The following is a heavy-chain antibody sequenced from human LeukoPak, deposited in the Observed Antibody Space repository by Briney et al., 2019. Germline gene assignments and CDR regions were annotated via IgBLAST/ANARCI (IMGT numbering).Heavy chain of an antibody. J-gene: IGHJ4*02. CDR3: AKDLPGSGWASHY. CDR2: ISDGGT. CDR1: GFTFSSSA. D-gene: IGHD6-19*01. V-gene: IGHV3-23*01. Sequence: PGGSLRLSCAASGFTFSSSAMNWVRQAPGKGLEWVSSISDGGTFYADSVKGRFTTSRDNSKNTLYLQMNSLRAEDTAVYYCAKDLPGSGWASHYWGQGTLVTVSS.